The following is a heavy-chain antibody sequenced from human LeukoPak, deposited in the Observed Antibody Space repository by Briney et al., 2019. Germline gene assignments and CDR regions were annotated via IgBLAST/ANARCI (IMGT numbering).Heavy chain of an antibody. CDR1: GGSISSYY. V-gene: IGHV4-59*01. Sequence: SETLSLTCTVSGGSISSYYWSWIRQPPGKGLEWIGYIYYSGSTNYNPSLKSRVTISVDTSKNQFSLKLSSVTAADTAVYYCARAGAAAGMYFDYWGQGTLVTVSS. J-gene: IGHJ4*02. CDR3: ARAGAAAGMYFDY. CDR2: IYYSGST. D-gene: IGHD6-13*01.